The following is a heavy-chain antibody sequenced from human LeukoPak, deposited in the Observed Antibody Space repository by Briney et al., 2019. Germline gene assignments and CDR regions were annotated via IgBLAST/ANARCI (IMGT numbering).Heavy chain of an antibody. J-gene: IGHJ4*02. D-gene: IGHD2-15*01. V-gene: IGHV4-59*01. CDR1: GGSISSYY. Sequence: SETLSLTCTVPGGSISSYYWNWIRQPPGKGLEWIGYIYYSGSTNYNPSLKSRVTISVDTSKNQFSLKLSSVTAADTAVYYCARWDCSGGSCQTGFDYWGQGTLVTVSS. CDR3: ARWDCSGGSCQTGFDY. CDR2: IYYSGST.